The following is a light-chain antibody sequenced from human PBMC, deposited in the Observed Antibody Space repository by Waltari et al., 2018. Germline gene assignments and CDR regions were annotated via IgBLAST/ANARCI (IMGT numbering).Light chain of an antibody. V-gene: IGKV3-20*01. J-gene: IGKJ1*01. Sequence: EIVLTQSPGTLSLSPGERATLSCRASQSVISNLAWYQQKPGQAPRLLIPGSSSRATGIPDRFSGSGSGTDFTLTISRLEPEDFAVYYCQHYVPSPPWTFGQGTKVEIK. CDR1: QSVISN. CDR2: GSS. CDR3: QHYVPSPPWT.